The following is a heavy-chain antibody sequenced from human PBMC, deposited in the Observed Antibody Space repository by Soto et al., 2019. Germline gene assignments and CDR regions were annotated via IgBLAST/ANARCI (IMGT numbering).Heavy chain of an antibody. D-gene: IGHD5-18*01. Sequence: EVQLLESGGGLVQPGGSLRLSCAASGFTFSNYGMSWVRQAPGEGLEWVSAISGSGGSTYYADSVKGRFTISRDNSKNTLYLQMNSLRAEDTAVYYCAKDLYTYGAGGTYDIWGQGTMVTVSS. CDR3: AKDLYTYGAGGTYDI. CDR1: GFTFSNYG. CDR2: ISGSGGST. V-gene: IGHV3-23*01. J-gene: IGHJ3*02.